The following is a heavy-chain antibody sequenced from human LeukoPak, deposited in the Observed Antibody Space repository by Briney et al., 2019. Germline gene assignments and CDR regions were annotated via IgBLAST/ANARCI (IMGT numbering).Heavy chain of an antibody. J-gene: IGHJ4*02. CDR2: IWYDGSNK. CDR1: GFTFSSYG. CDR3: ARDICGGSCYMSFDY. V-gene: IGHV3-33*01. D-gene: IGHD2-15*01. Sequence: PGGPLRLSCAASGFTFSSYGMHWVRQAPGKGLEWVAVIWYDGSNKYYADSVKGRFTISRDNSKNTLYLQMNSLRAEDTAVYYCARDICGGSCYMSFDYWGQGTLVTVSS.